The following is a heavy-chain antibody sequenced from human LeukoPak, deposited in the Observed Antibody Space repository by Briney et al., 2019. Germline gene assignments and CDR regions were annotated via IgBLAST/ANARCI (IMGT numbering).Heavy chain of an antibody. CDR3: AKAGGYDFWSGYLDV. Sequence: SETLSLTFTVSGXSISSYYWSWIRQPPGKGLEWIGYIYYSGSTNYNPSLKSRVTISVDTSKNQFSLKLSSVTAADTAVYYCAKAGGYDFWSGYLDVWGQGTTVTVSS. D-gene: IGHD3-3*01. CDR1: GXSISSYY. CDR2: IYYSGST. J-gene: IGHJ6*02. V-gene: IGHV4-59*01.